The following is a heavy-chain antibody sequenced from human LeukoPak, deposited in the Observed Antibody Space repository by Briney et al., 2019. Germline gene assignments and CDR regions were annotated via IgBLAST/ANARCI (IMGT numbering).Heavy chain of an antibody. D-gene: IGHD5-18*01. CDR3: ARGDTAMVPYYYYGMDV. CDR1: GYTFTSYD. Sequence: ASVKVPCKASGYTFTSYDIDWVRQATGQGLEWMGWMNPNSGNTGYAQKFQGRVTMTRNTSISTAYMELSSLRSEDTAVYYCARGDTAMVPYYYYGMDVWGQGTTVTVSS. CDR2: MNPNSGNT. V-gene: IGHV1-8*01. J-gene: IGHJ6*02.